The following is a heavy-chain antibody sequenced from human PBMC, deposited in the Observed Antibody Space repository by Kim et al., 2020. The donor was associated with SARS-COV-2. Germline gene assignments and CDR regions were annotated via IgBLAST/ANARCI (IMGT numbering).Heavy chain of an antibody. J-gene: IGHJ4*02. CDR3: ARIGSTDTFDY. D-gene: IGHD3-10*01. CDR2: T. V-gene: IGHV4-30-2*01. Sequence: TYYNPSLKSRVTISVDRSKNQFSLKLNSVTAADTALYYCARIGSTDTFDYWGQGTLVTVSS.